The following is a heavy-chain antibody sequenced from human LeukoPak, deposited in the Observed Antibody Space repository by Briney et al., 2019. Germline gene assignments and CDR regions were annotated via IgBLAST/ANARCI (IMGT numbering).Heavy chain of an antibody. Sequence: ASVKVSCKASGYTFTSYDINWVRQATGQGLEWMGWMNPNSGNTGYAQKFQGRVTMTRNTSISTAYMELSSLRSEDTAVYYCAKVGSSSWGFNWFDPWGQGTLVTASS. D-gene: IGHD6-13*01. V-gene: IGHV1-8*01. CDR2: MNPNSGNT. CDR1: GYTFTSYD. J-gene: IGHJ5*02. CDR3: AKVGSSSWGFNWFDP.